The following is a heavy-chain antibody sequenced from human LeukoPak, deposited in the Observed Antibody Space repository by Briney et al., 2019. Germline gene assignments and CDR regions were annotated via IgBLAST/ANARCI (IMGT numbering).Heavy chain of an antibody. CDR2: INSDGRST. CDR1: GFTFSDYY. CDR3: ARANYYYDSSGYCY. V-gene: IGHV3-74*01. J-gene: IGHJ4*02. Sequence: GGSLRLSCAASGFTFSDYYMSWIRQAPGKGLVWVSRINSDGRSTSYTDSVKGRFTISRDNAKNTLYLQMNSLRAEDAALYYCARANYYYDSSGYCYWGQGTLVTVSS. D-gene: IGHD3-22*01.